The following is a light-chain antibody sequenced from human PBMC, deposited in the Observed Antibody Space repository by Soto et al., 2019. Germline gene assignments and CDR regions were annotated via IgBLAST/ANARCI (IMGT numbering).Light chain of an antibody. V-gene: IGKV1-39*01. Sequence: DIQMTQSPSSLSASVGDRVTITCRASQSISSYLNWYQQKPGKAPKLLIYAASRLKSGVPSRFSGSGSGTDFTLTISSLQPEDFATYYCQQSYSTPRTFGQGTKLEIK. CDR2: AAS. CDR3: QQSYSTPRT. J-gene: IGKJ2*01. CDR1: QSISSY.